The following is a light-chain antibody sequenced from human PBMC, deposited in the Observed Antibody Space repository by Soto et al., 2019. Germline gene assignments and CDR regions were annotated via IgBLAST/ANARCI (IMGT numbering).Light chain of an antibody. CDR2: KVS. CDR3: MQGTHWPIT. CDR1: QSVVHSDGIAY. J-gene: IGKJ5*01. Sequence: VVMTQSPRALPCTPAKPASIPCRSTQSVVHSDGIAYFSWFQQRPGRSPRRLIYKVSNRDSGVPARFSGSGSGTDFALKISRVEAEDVGVYYCMQGTHWPITFGQGTRLE. V-gene: IGKV2-30*02.